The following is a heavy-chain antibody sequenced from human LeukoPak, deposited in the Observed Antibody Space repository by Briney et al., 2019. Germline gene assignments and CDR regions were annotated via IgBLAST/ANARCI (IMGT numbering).Heavy chain of an antibody. D-gene: IGHD3-10*01. CDR3: ARGPLWFGELLYYFDY. J-gene: IGHJ4*02. Sequence: GGSLRLSCAASGFTLSSYAMHWVRQAPGKGLEYVSAISSNGGSTYYANSVKGRFTISRDNSKNTLYLQMGSLRAEDMAVYYCARGPLWFGELLYYFDYWGQGTLVTVSS. V-gene: IGHV3-64*01. CDR2: ISSNGGST. CDR1: GFTLSSYA.